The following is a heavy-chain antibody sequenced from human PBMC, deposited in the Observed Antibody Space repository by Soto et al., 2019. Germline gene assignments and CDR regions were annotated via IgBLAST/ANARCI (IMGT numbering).Heavy chain of an antibody. J-gene: IGHJ5*02. V-gene: IGHV4-59*01. CDR2: IYYSGST. CDR3: ARFSGSSGSSWFDP. CDR1: GCSISSYY. Sequence: LSLTCTVSGCSISSYYWSWIRQPPGKGLEWIGYIYYSGSTNYNPSLKSRVTISVDTSKNQFSLKLSSVTAADTAMYYCARFSGSSGSSWFDPWGQGTLVTVSS. D-gene: IGHD3-22*01.